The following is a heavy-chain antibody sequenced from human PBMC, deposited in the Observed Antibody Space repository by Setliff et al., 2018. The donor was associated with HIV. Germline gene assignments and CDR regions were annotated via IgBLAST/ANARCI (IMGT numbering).Heavy chain of an antibody. CDR3: ARVGSSGGYGMDV. V-gene: IGHV3-20*04. J-gene: IGHJ6*02. CDR1: RFDFNNYW. CDR2: INWNGGHT. Sequence: GGSLRLSCAASRFDFNNYWMCWVRQAPGKGLEWVSGINWNGGHTGYADSVKGRFTISRDNAKNSLYLQMNSLRAEDTALYYCARVGSSGGYGMDVWGQGTTVTSP. D-gene: IGHD3-22*01.